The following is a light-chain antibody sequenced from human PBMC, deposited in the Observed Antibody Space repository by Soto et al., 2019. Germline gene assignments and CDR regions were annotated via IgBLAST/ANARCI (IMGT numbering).Light chain of an antibody. Sequence: DIQMTQSPSTLSASVGDRVTITCRASQSISPWLAWYQQNPGQAPKLLIQKASSLESVVPSRFSGSGSGKAFTLTISGLQPHEFVTCYCQHYNSGTFFGPGTKLDIK. CDR1: QSISPW. J-gene: IGKJ2*01. V-gene: IGKV1-5*03. CDR3: QHYNSGTF. CDR2: KAS.